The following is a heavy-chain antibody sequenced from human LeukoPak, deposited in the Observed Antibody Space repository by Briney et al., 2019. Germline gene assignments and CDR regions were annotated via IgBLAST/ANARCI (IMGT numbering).Heavy chain of an antibody. V-gene: IGHV3-7*01. D-gene: IGHD2-2*01. J-gene: IGHJ4*02. CDR2: IRPDGSEG. CDR3: SGRSGFSSIY. Sequence: PGGSLRLSCEASGFTFNTHWMNWVRQAPGKGLEWLANIRPDGSEGFYVDSVRGRFTISRDNAKNSVYLQMNNLRAEDTAVYYCSGRSGFSSIYWGQGILVTV. CDR1: GFTFNTHW.